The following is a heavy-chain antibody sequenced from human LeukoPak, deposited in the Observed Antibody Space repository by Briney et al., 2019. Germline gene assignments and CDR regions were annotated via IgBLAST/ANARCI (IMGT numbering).Heavy chain of an antibody. CDR1: GFTFSIYG. J-gene: IGHJ6*02. V-gene: IGHV3-30*18. Sequence: PGGSLRLSCAASGFTFSIYGMHWVRQAPGKGLEWVAVISSDGSNKYYADSVKGRFTISRDNSKNTLYLQMESLRAEDTAVYYCAKDPKAMAGNNYYGMDAWGQGTTVTVSS. CDR2: ISSDGSNK. CDR3: AKDPKAMAGNNYYGMDA. D-gene: IGHD6-19*01.